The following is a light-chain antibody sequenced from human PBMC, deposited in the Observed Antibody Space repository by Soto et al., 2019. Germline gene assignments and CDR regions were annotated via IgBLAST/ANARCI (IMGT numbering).Light chain of an antibody. V-gene: IGLV2-11*01. CDR3: CSYAGSYTHYV. CDR2: DVS. J-gene: IGLJ1*01. CDR1: SSDVGGYNY. Sequence: QSALTQPRSVSGSPGQSVTISCTGTSSDVGGYNYVSWYQQHPGKAPKLMIYDVSKRPSGVPDRFSGSKSGNTASLTISGRQAEEEADYYCCSYAGSYTHYVFGTGTKRTVL.